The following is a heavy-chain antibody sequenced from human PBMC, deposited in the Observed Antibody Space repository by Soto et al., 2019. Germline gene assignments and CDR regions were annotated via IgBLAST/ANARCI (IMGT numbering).Heavy chain of an antibody. V-gene: IGHV1-2*02. J-gene: IGHJ3*02. Sequence: ASVKVSCKASGYTFTGYYMHWVRQAPGQGLEWMGWINSNSGGTNYAQNFRGRVTMTRDTSISTAYMELSRLRSDDTAVYYCARAPILERDAFDIWGQGTMVTVSS. CDR2: INSNSGGT. CDR3: ARAPILERDAFDI. CDR1: GYTFTGYY.